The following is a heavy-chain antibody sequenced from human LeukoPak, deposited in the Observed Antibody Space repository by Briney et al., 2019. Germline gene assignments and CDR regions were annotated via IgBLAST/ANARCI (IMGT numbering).Heavy chain of an antibody. CDR3: TTDRSSSWYGYYFDY. V-gene: IGHV3-15*01. CDR1: GFTFRNAR. J-gene: IGHJ4*02. CDR2: IKSKTDGGTT. D-gene: IGHD6-13*01. Sequence: GGPLRLSCAASGFTFRNARMSWVRQAPGKGLEWVGRIKSKTDGGTTDYAAPVKGRFTISRDDSKNTLYLQMNSLKTEDTAVYYCTTDRSSSWYGYYFDYWGQGTLVTVSS.